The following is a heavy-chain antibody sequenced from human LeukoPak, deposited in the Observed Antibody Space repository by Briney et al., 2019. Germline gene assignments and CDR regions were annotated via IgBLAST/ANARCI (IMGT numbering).Heavy chain of an antibody. J-gene: IGHJ6*03. CDR2: IYSGGST. CDR1: GFTVSSNY. D-gene: IGHD2-2*01. V-gene: IGHV3-53*01. Sequence: SGGSLRLSCAASGFTVSSNYMSWVRQAPGKGLEWVSVIYSGGSTYYADSVKGRFTISRDNSKNTLYLQMNSLRAEDTAVYYCARDRAYCSSTSCRPHYYMDVWGKGTTVTVSS. CDR3: ARDRAYCSSTSCRPHYYMDV.